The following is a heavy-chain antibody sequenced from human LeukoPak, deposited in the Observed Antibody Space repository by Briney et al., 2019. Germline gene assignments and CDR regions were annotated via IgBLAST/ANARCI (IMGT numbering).Heavy chain of an antibody. CDR3: ARVVGTGAHY. D-gene: IGHD3-10*01. CDR2: ISSSSSYI. V-gene: IGHV3-21*01. J-gene: IGHJ4*02. CDR1: GFTFSSYS. Sequence: GGSLRLSCAASGFTFSSYSMNWVRQAPGKGLEWVSSISSSSSYIYYADSVKGRFTISRDNTKNSLYLQMNSLRAEDTAVYDCARVVGTGAHYWGQGTLVTVSS.